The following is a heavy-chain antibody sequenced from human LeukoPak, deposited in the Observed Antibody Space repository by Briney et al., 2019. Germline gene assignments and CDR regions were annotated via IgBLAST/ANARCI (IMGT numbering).Heavy chain of an antibody. D-gene: IGHD4/OR15-4a*01. CDR2: INHSGST. CDR1: GGSFSGYY. J-gene: IGHJ4*02. Sequence: PSETLSLTCAVYGGSFSGYYWSWIRQPPGKGLEWIGEINHSGSTNYNPSLKSRVTISVDTSKNQFSLKLSSVTAADTAVYYCARNWDGAIDYWGQGTLVTGSS. CDR3: ARNWDGAIDY. V-gene: IGHV4-34*01.